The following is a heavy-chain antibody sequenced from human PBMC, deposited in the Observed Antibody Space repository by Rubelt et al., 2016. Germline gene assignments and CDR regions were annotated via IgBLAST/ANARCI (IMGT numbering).Heavy chain of an antibody. D-gene: IGHD6-19*01. Sequence: GSLRLSCAASGFTFSNYWMSWVRQAPGKGLEWVANIKQDGSDKYYVDSVKGRFTISRDNAKNSVYLQMNSLRAEDTAVYYCATEGSGWYPFEFLGQGTLVTVSS. CDR2: IKQDGSDK. CDR3: ATEGSGWYPFEF. V-gene: IGHV3-7*01. CDR1: GFTFSNYW. J-gene: IGHJ4*02.